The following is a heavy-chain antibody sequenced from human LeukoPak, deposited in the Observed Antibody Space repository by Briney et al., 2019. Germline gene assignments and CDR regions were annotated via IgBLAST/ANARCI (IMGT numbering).Heavy chain of an antibody. Sequence: PSETLSLTCAVSGGSISSGGYSWSWIRQPPGKGLEWIGEINHSGSTNYNPSLKSRVTISVDTSKNQFSLKLSSVTAADTAVYYCARGPPIVLMVYAQAPRWFDPWGQGTLVTVSS. V-gene: IGHV4-34*01. J-gene: IGHJ5*02. CDR3: ARGPPIVLMVYAQAPRWFDP. CDR1: GGSISSGGYS. D-gene: IGHD2-8*01. CDR2: INHSGST.